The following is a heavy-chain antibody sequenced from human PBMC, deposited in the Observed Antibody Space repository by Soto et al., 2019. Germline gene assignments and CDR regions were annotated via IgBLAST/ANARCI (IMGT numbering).Heavy chain of an antibody. D-gene: IGHD1-26*01. Sequence: EVQLVESGGGLIQPGGSLRLSCEASGFTFSSNDMNWVRQAPGKGLEWVSLIWTSGSTAYADSVKGRFTISRDNSKSALYLPLRSLRAADTAVYYCATRPLLRGAPWGQGTMVTVSS. J-gene: IGHJ3*01. CDR1: GFTFSSND. CDR3: ATRPLLRGAP. V-gene: IGHV3-53*01. CDR2: IWTSGST.